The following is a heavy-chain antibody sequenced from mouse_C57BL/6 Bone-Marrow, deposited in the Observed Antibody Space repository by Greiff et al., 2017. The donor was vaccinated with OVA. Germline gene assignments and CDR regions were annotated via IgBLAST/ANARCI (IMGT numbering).Heavy chain of an antibody. CDR1: GYSITSGYY. J-gene: IGHJ2*01. D-gene: IGHD3-3*01. CDR2: ISYDGSN. CDR3: ARGGTRGDY. V-gene: IGHV3-6*01. Sequence: EVKLEESGPGLVKPSQSLSLTCSVTGYSITSGYYWNWIRQFPGNKLEWMGYISYDGSNNYNPSLKNRISITRDTSKNQFFLKLNSVTTEDTATYYCARGGTRGDYWGQGTTLTVSS.